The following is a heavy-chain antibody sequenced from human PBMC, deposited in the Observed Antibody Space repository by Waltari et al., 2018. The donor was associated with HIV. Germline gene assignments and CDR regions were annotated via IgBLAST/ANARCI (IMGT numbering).Heavy chain of an antibody. D-gene: IGHD1-1*01. CDR1: NGSIRSPTYF. V-gene: IGHV4-39*01. Sequence: QMQLQESGPGLVKPSETLSLTCTVSNGSIRSPTYFWGWVRQAPGRGVEWIANIYYSGTAYYNPSLKGLVTTSVDTSKNQFSLNLTSVTAADTTIYDCARMGTGSTFAHDYYYYALDVWGQGTTVTVSS. CDR2: IYYSGTA. CDR3: ARMGTGSTFAHDYYYYALDV. J-gene: IGHJ6*02.